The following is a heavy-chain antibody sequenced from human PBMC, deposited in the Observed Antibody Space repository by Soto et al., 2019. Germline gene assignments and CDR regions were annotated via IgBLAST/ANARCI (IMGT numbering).Heavy chain of an antibody. Sequence: GGSLKISCKGSGYSFTSYWVGWVGQMPGEGLEWMGIIYPGDSDTRYSPSFQGQVTISADKSISTAYLQWSSLKASDTAMYYCAKTPWVIAAAGTASPPDYWGQGTLVTVSS. J-gene: IGHJ4*02. CDR1: GYSFTSYW. D-gene: IGHD6-13*01. CDR2: IYPGDSDT. CDR3: AKTPWVIAAAGTASPPDY. V-gene: IGHV5-51*01.